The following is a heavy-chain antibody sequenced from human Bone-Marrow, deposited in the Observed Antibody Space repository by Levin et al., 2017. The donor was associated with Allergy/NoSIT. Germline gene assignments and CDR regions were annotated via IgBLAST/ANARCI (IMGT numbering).Heavy chain of an antibody. CDR2: IIPIFNTV. V-gene: IGHV1-69*06. CDR1: GGTFSSYA. Sequence: EASVKVSCKASGGTFSSYAISWVRQAPGQGLEWMGGIIPIFNTVNYAHKFQGRVIITADKSTSTAYMELNSLRSEDTAVYYCARDAGWEELTWFATWGQGALVTVGS. CDR3: ARDAGWEELTWFAT. J-gene: IGHJ5*02. D-gene: IGHD1-26*01.